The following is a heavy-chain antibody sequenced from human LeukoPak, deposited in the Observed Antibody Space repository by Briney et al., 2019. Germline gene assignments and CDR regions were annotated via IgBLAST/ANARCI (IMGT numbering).Heavy chain of an antibody. CDR1: GYTFAAHH. Sequence: ASVKVSCKASGYTFAAHHIHWVRQAPGQGLEWMGWIVPDGRDTKYSQKFQDRMTLTTDTSTNTAYMELSRLIPDDTAVYYCSGRYGPGPVWGQGTLIS. D-gene: IGHD3-10*01. CDR2: IVPDGRDT. CDR3: SGRYGPGPV. V-gene: IGHV1-2*02. J-gene: IGHJ4*02.